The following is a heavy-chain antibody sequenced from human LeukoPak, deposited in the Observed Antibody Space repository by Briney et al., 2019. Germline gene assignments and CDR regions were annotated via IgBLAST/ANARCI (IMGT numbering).Heavy chain of an antibody. CDR2: ISGSGGST. Sequence: GGSLRLSCAASGFTFSSYAMSWVRQAPGKGLEWVSAISGSGGSTYYADSVKGRFTIPRDNSKNTLYLQMNSLRAEDTAVYYCAKDPRQWLVLEFNDYWGQGTLVTVSS. J-gene: IGHJ4*02. CDR1: GFTFSSYA. V-gene: IGHV3-23*01. CDR3: AKDPRQWLVLEFNDY. D-gene: IGHD6-19*01.